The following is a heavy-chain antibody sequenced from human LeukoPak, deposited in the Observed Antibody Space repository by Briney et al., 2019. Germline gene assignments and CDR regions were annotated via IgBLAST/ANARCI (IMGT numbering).Heavy chain of an antibody. J-gene: IGHJ5*02. CDR1: GYSFTSYW. Sequence: GESLKISCKGSGYSFTSYWIGWVRQMPGKGLEWMGIIYPGDSDTRYSPSFQGKVTISADKSISTAYLQWSSLKASDTAMYYCATTYGGNSGPWGDWFDPWGQGTLVTVSS. CDR3: ATTYGGNSGPWGDWFDP. V-gene: IGHV5-51*01. CDR2: IYPGDSDT. D-gene: IGHD4-23*01.